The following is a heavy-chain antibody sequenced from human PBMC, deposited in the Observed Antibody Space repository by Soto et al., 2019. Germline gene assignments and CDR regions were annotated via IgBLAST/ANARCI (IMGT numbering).Heavy chain of an antibody. J-gene: IGHJ2*01. CDR2: INHSGST. Sequence: SETLSLTCAVYGGSFSGYYWTWIRQPPGTGLEWIGEINHSGSTNYNPSLKSRVTISADTSKNQFSLKLSSVTAADTAVYYCARSKRWIPYWYFDLWGRGTLVTVSS. CDR1: GGSFSGYY. D-gene: IGHD2-2*03. V-gene: IGHV4-34*01. CDR3: ARSKRWIPYWYFDL.